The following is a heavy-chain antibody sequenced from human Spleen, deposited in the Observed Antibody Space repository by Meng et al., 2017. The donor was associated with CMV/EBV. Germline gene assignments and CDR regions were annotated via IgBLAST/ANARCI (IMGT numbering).Heavy chain of an antibody. CDR3: ARAGAAVTTNFDF. J-gene: IGHJ4*02. CDR1: GYKFDIYG. Sequence: ASGYKFDIYGIAWVRQAPGQGLEWVGWVGAENGETNYGQKFQGRVTVTADTFTKTAYMEMRSLRSDDSAIYYCARAGAAVTTNFDFWGQGTLVTVSS. CDR2: VGAENGET. V-gene: IGHV1-18*01. D-gene: IGHD4-17*01.